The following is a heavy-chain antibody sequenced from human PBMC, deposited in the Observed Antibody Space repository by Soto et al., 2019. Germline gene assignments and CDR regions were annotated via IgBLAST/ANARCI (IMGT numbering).Heavy chain of an antibody. CDR3: ARLKLRWHLFDY. CDR2: IYYSGST. J-gene: IGHJ4*02. V-gene: IGHV4-59*08. CDR1: GGSISSYY. D-gene: IGHD4-17*01. Sequence: QVQLQESGPGLVKPSETLSLTCTVSGGSISSYYWSWIRQPPGKGLEWIGYIYYSGSTNYNPSLKSRVTISVDTSKNQFSLKLSSVTAADTAVYYCARLKLRWHLFDYWGQGTLVTVSS.